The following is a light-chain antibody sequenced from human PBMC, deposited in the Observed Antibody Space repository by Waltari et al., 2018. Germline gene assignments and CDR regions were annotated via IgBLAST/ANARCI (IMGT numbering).Light chain of an antibody. Sequence: QSALTQPRSVSGSLGQSVTIPCTGTSSDVGGYNYVSWYQQHPGKAPKLMIYDVNKRPSGVPDRFSGSKSGNTASLTISGLQAEDEAAYFCCSYAGSYTLIFGGGTNLTVL. J-gene: IGLJ2*01. CDR3: CSYAGSYTLI. CDR1: SSDVGGYNY. CDR2: DVN. V-gene: IGLV2-11*01.